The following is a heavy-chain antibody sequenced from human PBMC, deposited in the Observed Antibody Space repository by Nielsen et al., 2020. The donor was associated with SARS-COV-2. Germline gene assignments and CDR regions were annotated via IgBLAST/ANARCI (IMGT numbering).Heavy chain of an antibody. Sequence: GGSLRLSCAASGFTFSTYAMSWVRQAPGKGLEWVSAISVSGSTTYYTDSVEGRFTISRDNAKNSLYLQMNSLRAEDTAMYYCAKSGNCNGGICYSTEYFQDWGQGTLVTVSS. CDR2: ISVSGSTT. V-gene: IGHV3-23*01. D-gene: IGHD2-15*01. CDR1: GFTFSTYA. CDR3: AKSGNCNGGICYSTEYFQD. J-gene: IGHJ1*01.